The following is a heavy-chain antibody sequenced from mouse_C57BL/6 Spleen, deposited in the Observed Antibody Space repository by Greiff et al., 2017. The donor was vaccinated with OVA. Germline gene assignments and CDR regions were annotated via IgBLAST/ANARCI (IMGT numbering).Heavy chain of an antibody. Sequence: VKLVESGAELVKPGASVKISCKASGYAFSSYWMNWVKQRPGKGLEWIGQIYPGDGDTNYNGKFKGKATLTADKSSSTAYMQLSSLTSEDSAVYFCARGGPLFYFDYWGQGTTLTVSS. CDR3: ARGGPLFYFDY. CDR2: IYPGDGDT. J-gene: IGHJ2*01. V-gene: IGHV1-80*01. D-gene: IGHD1-1*02. CDR1: GYAFSSYW.